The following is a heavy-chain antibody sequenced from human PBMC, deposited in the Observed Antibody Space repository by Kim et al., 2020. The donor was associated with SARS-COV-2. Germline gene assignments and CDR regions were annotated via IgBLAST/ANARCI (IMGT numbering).Heavy chain of an antibody. CDR3: AREAGAAAGYYYYYMDV. V-gene: IGHV4-34*01. J-gene: IGHJ6*03. D-gene: IGHD6-13*01. CDR2: INHSGST. CDR1: GGSFSGYY. Sequence: SQTLSLTCAVYGGSFSGYYWSWIRQPPGKGLEWIGEINHSGSTNYNPSLKSRVTISVDTSKNQFSLKLSSVTAADTAVYYCAREAGAAAGYYYYYMDVWGKGTTVTVSS.